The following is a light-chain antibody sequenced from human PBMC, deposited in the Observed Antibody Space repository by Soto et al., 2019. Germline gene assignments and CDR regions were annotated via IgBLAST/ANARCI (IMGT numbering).Light chain of an antibody. V-gene: IGLV2-14*01. J-gene: IGLJ1*01. CDR1: SSDVGGYNY. CDR2: EVS. CDR3: SSYTSSSTIV. Sequence: SVLTQPASVSGSPGQSNTISCTGTSSDVGGYNYVSWYQQHPGKAPKLMIYEVSNRPSGVSNRFSGSKSGNTASLTISGLQAEVEADYYCSSYTSSSTIVFGTRTKVTLL.